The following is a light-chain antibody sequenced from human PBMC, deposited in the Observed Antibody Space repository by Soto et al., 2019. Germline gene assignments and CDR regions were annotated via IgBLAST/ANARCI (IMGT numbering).Light chain of an antibody. CDR1: QSVVRN. J-gene: IGKJ5*01. CDR2: DAS. CDR3: QQRSNWPIT. Sequence: EIVMTQSPATLSVSPGERVTLSCRASQSVVRNLAWYQQKPGQAPRLLIYDASIRATGIPDRYSGSGSGTEFTLTISSLQSEDFAVYYCQQRSNWPITFGQGTRLEIK. V-gene: IGKV3-15*01.